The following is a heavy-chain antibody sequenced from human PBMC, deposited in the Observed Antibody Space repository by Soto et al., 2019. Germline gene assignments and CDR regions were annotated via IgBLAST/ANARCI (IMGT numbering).Heavy chain of an antibody. D-gene: IGHD6-13*01. CDR1: GYNFNRYW. Sequence: EVYLAQSGAEVKKPGESLKISCKGSGYNFNRYWIGWVRQMPGKGLEWMGVIYPGDSDTRYSPSLQGQVTISADKSNSAAYLQWSSLQASDTATYYCARSLVNGTYDAFDIWGQGTMVTVSS. CDR2: IYPGDSDT. V-gene: IGHV5-51*03. J-gene: IGHJ3*02. CDR3: ARSLVNGTYDAFDI.